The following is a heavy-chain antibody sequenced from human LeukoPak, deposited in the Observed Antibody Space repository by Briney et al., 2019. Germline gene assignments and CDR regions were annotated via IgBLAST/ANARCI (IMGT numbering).Heavy chain of an antibody. Sequence: SETLSLTCAVSGYSISSGYYWGWIRQPPGKGLEWIGSIYHSGSTYYNPSLKSRVTISVDTSKNQFSLKLSSVTAADTAVYYCARVLNMIVVVAADHWGQGTLVTVSS. CDR3: ARVLNMIVVVAADH. CDR1: GYSISSGYY. CDR2: IYHSGST. J-gene: IGHJ5*02. D-gene: IGHD3-22*01. V-gene: IGHV4-38-2*01.